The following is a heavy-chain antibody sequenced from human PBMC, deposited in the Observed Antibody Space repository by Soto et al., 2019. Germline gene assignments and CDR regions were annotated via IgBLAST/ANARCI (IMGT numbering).Heavy chain of an antibody. J-gene: IGHJ5*02. CDR3: ASRGQYCSSTSCYSAFDP. Sequence: SESLSLTCTVSRGYMSRSIYYWGWIRQPPGKGLAWSGSIDYCGSTYHNPSLKSRANISLDTSKNQFSRKLSAVTAADTALYYCASRGQYCSSTSCYSAFDPCGQVTLVSVS. CDR1: RGYMSRSIYY. D-gene: IGHD2-2*01. V-gene: IGHV4-39*01. CDR2: IDYCGST.